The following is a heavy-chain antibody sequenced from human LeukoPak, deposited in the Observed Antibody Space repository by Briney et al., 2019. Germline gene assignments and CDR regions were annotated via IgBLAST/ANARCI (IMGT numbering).Heavy chain of an antibody. CDR1: GFTFSDYY. D-gene: IGHD6-13*01. CDR3: AREAQLVLAL. J-gene: IGHJ4*02. Sequence: PGGSLRLSRVASGFTFSDYYMSWIRQAPGKGLEWVSYISNSGSTIYYADSVKGRFTISGDNAKNSLYLQMNSLRAEDTAVYYCAREAQLVLALWGQGTLVTVSS. V-gene: IGHV3-11*04. CDR2: ISNSGSTI.